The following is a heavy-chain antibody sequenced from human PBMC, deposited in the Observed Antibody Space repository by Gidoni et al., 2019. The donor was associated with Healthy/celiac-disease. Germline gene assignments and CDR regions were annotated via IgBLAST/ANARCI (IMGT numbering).Heavy chain of an antibody. Sequence: QVQLVQSGAEVKKPGASVKVSCKASGYTFTGYYMHWVRPAPGQGLEWMGLINPTSCGTNYAQKFQCRVTMTRDTSISTAYMELSRLRSYDTAVYYCARAPKDQTLKLPPWYFYLWGRGTLVTVSS. J-gene: IGHJ2*01. CDR2: INPTSCGT. V-gene: IGHV1-2*02. CDR3: ARAPKDQTLKLPPWYFYL. D-gene: IGHD3-10*01. CDR1: GYTFTGYY.